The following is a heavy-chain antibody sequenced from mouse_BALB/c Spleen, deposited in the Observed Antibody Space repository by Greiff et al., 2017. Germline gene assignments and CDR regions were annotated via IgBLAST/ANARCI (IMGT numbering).Heavy chain of an antibody. CDR3: ARRQVDYDFDY. CDR1: GFTFSSFG. V-gene: IGHV5-17*02. J-gene: IGHJ2*01. CDR2: ISSGSSTI. D-gene: IGHD2-4*01. Sequence: EVQVVESGGGLVQPGGSRKLSCAASGFTFSSFGMHWVRQAPEKGLEWVAYISSGSSTIYYADTVKGRFTISRDNPKNTLFLQMTSLRSEDTAMYYCARRQVDYDFDYWGQGTTLTVSS.